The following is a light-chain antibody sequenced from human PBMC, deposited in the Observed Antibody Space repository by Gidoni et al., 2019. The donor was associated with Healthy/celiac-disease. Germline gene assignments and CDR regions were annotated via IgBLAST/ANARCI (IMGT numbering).Light chain of an antibody. CDR2: GAS. CDR3: QQYGSSPRT. CDR1: QSVSSSY. J-gene: IGKJ1*01. V-gene: IGKV3-20*01. Sequence: EIVLTQSPGTRSLSPGERATPSCRASQSVSSSYLAWYQQKPGQAPRLLIYGASSRATGIPDRFSGSGSGTDFTFTISRLEPEDFAVYYCQQYGSSPRTFGQGTKVEIK.